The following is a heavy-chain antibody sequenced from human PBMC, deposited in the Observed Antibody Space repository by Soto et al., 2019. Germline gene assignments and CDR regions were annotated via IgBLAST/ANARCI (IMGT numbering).Heavy chain of an antibody. J-gene: IGHJ5*02. CDR1: GGSISSGGYY. CDR2: IYYSGST. V-gene: IGHV4-31*03. CDR3: AREKNYYGSGRLFDP. Sequence: SETLSLTCTVSGGSISSGGYYWSWIRQHPGKGLEWIGYIYYSGSTYYNPSLKSRVTISVDTSKNQFSLKLSSVTAADTAVYYCAREKNYYGSGRLFDPWGQGTLVTVPQ. D-gene: IGHD3-10*01.